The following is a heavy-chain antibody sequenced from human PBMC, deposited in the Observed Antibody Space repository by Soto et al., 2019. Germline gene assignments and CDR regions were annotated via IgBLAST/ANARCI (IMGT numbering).Heavy chain of an antibody. V-gene: IGHV1-3*01. J-gene: IGHJ6*02. CDR3: ARGCRLCGGFGVYYYYGMDV. CDR1: GYTFTSYA. D-gene: IGHD3-10*01. Sequence: ASVKVSCKACGYTFTSYAMHWVRQAPGQRLEWMGWINAGNGNTKYSQKFQGRVTITADESTSTAYMELSSLRSEDTAVYYCARGCRLCGGFGVYYYYGMDVWGQGTTVTVSS. CDR2: INAGNGNT.